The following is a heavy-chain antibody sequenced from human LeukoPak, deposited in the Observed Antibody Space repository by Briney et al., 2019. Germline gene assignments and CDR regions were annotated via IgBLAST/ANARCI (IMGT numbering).Heavy chain of an antibody. CDR1: GGSISSYY. V-gene: IGHV4-59*08. CDR2: IYYSGST. CDR3: ARPVRSPRGNWYFDL. J-gene: IGHJ2*01. D-gene: IGHD3-3*01. Sequence: SETLSLTCTVSGGSISSYYWSWIRQPPGKGLEWIGNIYYSGSTNYNPSLKSRVTISVDTSKNQFSLRLSSVTAADTAVYYCARPVRSPRGNWYFDLWGRGTLVTVSS.